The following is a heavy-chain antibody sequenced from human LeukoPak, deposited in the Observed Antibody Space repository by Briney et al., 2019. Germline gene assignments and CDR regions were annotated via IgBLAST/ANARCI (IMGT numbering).Heavy chain of an antibody. D-gene: IGHD6-19*01. Sequence: GGSLRLSCAASGFTFSSYAMSWVRQPPGKGLEWVSAISGSGGSTYYADSVKGRFTISRDNSKNTLYLQMNSLRAEDTAVYYCAKVGIAVAGRDSDYWGQGTLVTVSS. J-gene: IGHJ4*02. V-gene: IGHV3-23*01. CDR3: AKVGIAVAGRDSDY. CDR2: ISGSGGST. CDR1: GFTFSSYA.